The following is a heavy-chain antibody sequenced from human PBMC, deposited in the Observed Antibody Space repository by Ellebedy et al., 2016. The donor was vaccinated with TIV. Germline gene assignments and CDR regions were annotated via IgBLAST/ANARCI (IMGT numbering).Heavy chain of an antibody. CDR2: ISYDGNHK. V-gene: IGHV3-30-3*01. J-gene: IGHJ4*02. CDR3: ARDLRSGWSTT. Sequence: GESLKISCAASGFTFSSSAMHWVRLAPGKGLEWVAVISYDGNHKYYADSVMGRFTISRDNSKNPLYLLMNSLRTEDTAVYYCARDLRSGWSTTWGQGTLVTVSS. CDR1: GFTFSSSA. D-gene: IGHD6-19*01.